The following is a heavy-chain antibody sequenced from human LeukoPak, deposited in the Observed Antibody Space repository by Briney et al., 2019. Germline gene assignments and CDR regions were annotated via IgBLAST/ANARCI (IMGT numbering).Heavy chain of an antibody. CDR1: GFTFSSYE. D-gene: IGHD1-26*01. Sequence: GGSLRLSCAASGFTFSSYEMNWVRQAPGKGLEWVSYITSSGSTICYADSVKGRFTISRDNAKNSLSLQMDRLRAEDTAVYYCARDSYGIDYWGQGTLVTVSS. CDR3: ARDSYGIDY. V-gene: IGHV3-48*03. J-gene: IGHJ4*02. CDR2: ITSSGSTI.